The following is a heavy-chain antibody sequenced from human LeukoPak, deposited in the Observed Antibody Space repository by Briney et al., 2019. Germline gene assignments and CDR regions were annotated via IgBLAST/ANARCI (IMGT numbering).Heavy chain of an antibody. CDR3: ARDRGNYYDSSGYPFY. D-gene: IGHD3-22*01. V-gene: IGHV1-46*01. CDR2: INPSGGST. CDR1: GYTFTSYY. J-gene: IGHJ4*02. Sequence: GASVKVSCKASGYTFTSYYMHWVRQAPGQGLEWMGIINPSGGSTSYAQEFQGRVTMTRDTSTSTVYMELSSLRSEDTAVYYCARDRGNYYDSSGYPFYWGQGTLVTVSS.